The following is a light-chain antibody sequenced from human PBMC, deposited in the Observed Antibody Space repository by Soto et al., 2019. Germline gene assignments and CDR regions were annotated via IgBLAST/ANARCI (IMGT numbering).Light chain of an antibody. Sequence: EVVLTQTPGTLSLSPGERATLSCRASQSVSSSYFAWYQQKPGQAPRLLMFAASTRATGIPDRFSGSGSGTDLTLTISRLEPEDFAVYYCQQYGSSPSTFGQGTKVDIK. CDR1: QSVSSSY. CDR2: AAS. J-gene: IGKJ1*01. V-gene: IGKV3-20*01. CDR3: QQYGSSPST.